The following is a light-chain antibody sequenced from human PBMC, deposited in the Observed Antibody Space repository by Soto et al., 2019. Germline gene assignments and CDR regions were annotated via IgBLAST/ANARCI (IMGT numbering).Light chain of an antibody. CDR1: NIGTKR. J-gene: IGLJ1*01. Sequence: SYELTQPPSVSVAPGQAVRITCGGNNIGTKRVHWYQQKPGQAPVMLVYDDSGRPSGIPARFSGSNSGNTATLTISRVEAEDEADYYCQVWDSSSDHYVLGTGTKVTVL. CDR3: QVWDSSSDHYV. V-gene: IGLV3-21*02. CDR2: DDS.